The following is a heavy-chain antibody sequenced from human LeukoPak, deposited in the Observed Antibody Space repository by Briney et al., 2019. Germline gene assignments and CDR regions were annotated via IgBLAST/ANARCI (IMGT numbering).Heavy chain of an antibody. CDR1: GGSFSVYY. CDR3: ARAEPQDYYDSSGYYYWYYFDY. Sequence: PSETLSLTCAVYGGSFSVYYWSCIRQPPGKGLEWIGEINHSGSTNYNPSLKSQVTISVDTSKHQFSLKLSSVTAADTAVYYCARAEPQDYYDSSGYYYWYYFDYWGQGTLVTVSS. J-gene: IGHJ4*02. D-gene: IGHD3-22*01. V-gene: IGHV4-34*01. CDR2: INHSGST.